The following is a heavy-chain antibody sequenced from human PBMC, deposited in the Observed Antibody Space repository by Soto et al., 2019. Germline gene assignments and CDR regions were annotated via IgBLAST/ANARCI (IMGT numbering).Heavy chain of an antibody. J-gene: IGHJ6*03. CDR1: GCPFSSYA. D-gene: IGHD3-3*01. CDR3: SKVGVPEEAYYYYYMDV. V-gene: IGHV3-23*01. CDR2: ISGSGGST. Sequence: TGGSLRLSCAASGCPFSSYAMSWVRQAPGKGLEWVSAISGSGGSTYYADSVKGRFTISRDNSKNTLYLQMNSLRAEDTAVYYCSKVGVPEEAYYYYYMDVWGKGTTVTVSS.